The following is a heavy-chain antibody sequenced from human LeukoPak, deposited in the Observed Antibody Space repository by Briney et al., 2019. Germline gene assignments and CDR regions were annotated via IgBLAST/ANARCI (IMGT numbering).Heavy chain of an antibody. CDR3: ARVFDYGDYVSAFDI. D-gene: IGHD4-17*01. CDR1: GYTFTSYD. V-gene: IGHV1-8*01. CDR2: MNPNSDNT. J-gene: IGHJ3*02. Sequence: ASVKVSCKASGYTFTSYDINWVRQATGQGLEWMGWMNPNSDNTGYAQKFQGRVTITADKSTSTAYMELSSLRSEDTAVYYCARVFDYGDYVSAFDIWGQGTMVTVSS.